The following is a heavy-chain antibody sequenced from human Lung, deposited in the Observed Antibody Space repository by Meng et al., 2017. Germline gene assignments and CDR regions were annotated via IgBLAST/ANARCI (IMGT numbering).Heavy chain of an antibody. V-gene: IGHV4-4*02. D-gene: IGHD1-26*01. CDR1: GGSITSRTW. Sequence: QVQLQESGPGLVKPSGTLSLTCAVSGGSITSRTWWSWVRQTPGKGLEWFGEIFHSGSTNYNPPLESRVTISVDKSKNQFSLKVYSVTAADTATYYCARFDISSSGRGDYWGQGILVTVSS. CDR2: IFHSGST. J-gene: IGHJ4*02. CDR3: ARFDISSSGRGDY.